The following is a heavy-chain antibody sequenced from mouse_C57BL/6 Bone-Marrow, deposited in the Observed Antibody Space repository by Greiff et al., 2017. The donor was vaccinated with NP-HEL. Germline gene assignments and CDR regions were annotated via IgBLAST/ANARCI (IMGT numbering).Heavy chain of an antibody. CDR3: ARTVTTAFDY. V-gene: IGHV1-53*01. CDR2: INPSNGGT. J-gene: IGHJ2*01. Sequence: QVQLKQSGAELARPGASVKLSCKASGYTFTSYGISWVKQRPGQGLEWIGNINPSNGGTNYNEKFKSKATLTVDKSSSTAYMQLSSLTSEDSAVYYCARTVTTAFDYWGQGTTLTVSS. CDR1: GYTFTSYG. D-gene: IGHD1-2*01.